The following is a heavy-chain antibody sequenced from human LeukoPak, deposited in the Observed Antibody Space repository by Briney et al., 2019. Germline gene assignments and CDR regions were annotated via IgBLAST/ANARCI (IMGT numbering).Heavy chain of an antibody. CDR3: TTELSSVVDKFN. J-gene: IGHJ4*02. CDR2: KSKTEGGTT. Sequence: GGSLRLSCAASGFTLSNAWMNWVRQIPGKGLEWVGRKSKTEGGTTDYAAPVKGRFTISRDDSQNILFLQMNSLKTEDSAVYYCTTELSSVVDKFNWGQGTLVTVSS. D-gene: IGHD2/OR15-2a*01. V-gene: IGHV3-15*01. CDR1: GFTLSNAW.